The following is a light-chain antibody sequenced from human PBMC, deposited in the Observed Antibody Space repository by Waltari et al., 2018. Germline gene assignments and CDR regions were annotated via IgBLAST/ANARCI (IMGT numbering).Light chain of an antibody. CDR3: QQYGTSPRT. J-gene: IGKJ1*01. Sequence: EIVLTQSPGTLSLSPGERATLSCRASQSIRGNFLAWYHHKPGQAPRLLIYGAFSRATGIPGRFSGSGSGTDFTLTISRLEPEDFAVYYCQQYGTSPRTFGQGTKVEIK. CDR2: GAF. CDR1: QSIRGNF. V-gene: IGKV3-20*01.